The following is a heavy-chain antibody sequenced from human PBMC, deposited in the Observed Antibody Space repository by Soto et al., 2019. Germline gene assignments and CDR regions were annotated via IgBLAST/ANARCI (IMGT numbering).Heavy chain of an antibody. V-gene: IGHV3-30*18. D-gene: IGHD5-18*01. CDR3: AKTLSGYNYGPSGSYYYGMDV. Sequence: QVQLVESGGGVVQPGRSLRLSCAASRFTFSSYGMHWVRQAPGKGLEWVAVISYDGSNKYYADSVKGRFTISRDNSKNTLYLQMNSLRAEDTAVYYCAKTLSGYNYGPSGSYYYGMDVWGQGTTVTVSS. CDR2: ISYDGSNK. CDR1: RFTFSSYG. J-gene: IGHJ6*02.